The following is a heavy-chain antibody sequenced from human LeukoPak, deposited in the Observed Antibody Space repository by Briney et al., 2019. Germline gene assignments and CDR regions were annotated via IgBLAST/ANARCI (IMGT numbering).Heavy chain of an antibody. CDR1: GGSLSNYY. Sequence: SETLSLTCTVSGGSLSNYYWSWIRQPPGKGLEWIGYIYYIGSTNYNPSLKSRVTISVDTSKNQFSLKLSSVTAADTAVYYCARTKNYYDSSGYPPPFDYWGQGTLVTVSS. D-gene: IGHD3-22*01. CDR2: IYYIGST. V-gene: IGHV4-59*01. CDR3: ARTKNYYDSSGYPPPFDY. J-gene: IGHJ4*02.